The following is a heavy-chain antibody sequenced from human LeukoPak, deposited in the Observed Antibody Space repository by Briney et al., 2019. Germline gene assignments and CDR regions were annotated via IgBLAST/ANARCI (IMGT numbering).Heavy chain of an antibody. CDR3: ARRSVAYSYDSSGYSPVYYFDY. CDR1: GYTFTSYD. V-gene: IGHV1-8*03. Sequence: GASVKVSCKASGYTFTSYDINWVRQATGQGLEWMGWMNPNSGNAGYAQKFQGRVTITRNTSISTAYMELNSLRAEDTAVYYCARRSVAYSYDSSGYSPVYYFDYWGQGTLVTVSS. CDR2: MNPNSGNA. J-gene: IGHJ4*02. D-gene: IGHD3-22*01.